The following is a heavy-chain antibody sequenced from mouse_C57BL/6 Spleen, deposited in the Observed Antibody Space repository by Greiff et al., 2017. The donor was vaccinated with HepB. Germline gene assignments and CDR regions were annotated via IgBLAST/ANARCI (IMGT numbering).Heavy chain of an antibody. Sequence: VQLKESGGGLVQPGGSLSLSCAASGFTFTDYYMSWVRQPPGKALEWLGFIRNKANGYTTEYSASVKGRFTISRDNSQSILYLQMNALRAEDSATYYCARYTDSTGFAYWGQGTLVTVSA. CDR3: ARYTDSTGFAY. V-gene: IGHV7-3*01. J-gene: IGHJ3*01. CDR1: GFTFTDYY. CDR2: IRNKANGYTT. D-gene: IGHD3-3*01.